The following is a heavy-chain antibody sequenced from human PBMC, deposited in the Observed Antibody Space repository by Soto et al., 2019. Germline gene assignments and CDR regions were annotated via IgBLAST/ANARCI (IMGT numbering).Heavy chain of an antibody. Sequence: GGSLRLSCAASGFTFSSYSMNWVRQAPGKGLEWVSSISSSSSYIYYADSVKGRFTISRDNAKNSLYLQMNSLRAEDTAVYYCARDSNGSGWYGAYYYYYGMDVWGQGTTVTVSS. CDR1: GFTFSSYS. CDR2: ISSSSSYI. CDR3: ARDSNGSGWYGAYYYYYGMDV. V-gene: IGHV3-21*01. D-gene: IGHD6-19*01. J-gene: IGHJ6*02.